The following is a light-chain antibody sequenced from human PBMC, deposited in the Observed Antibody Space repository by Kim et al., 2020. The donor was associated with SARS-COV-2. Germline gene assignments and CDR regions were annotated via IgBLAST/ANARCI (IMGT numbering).Light chain of an antibody. V-gene: IGLV2-23*02. CDR1: SSDVGSYSL. Sequence: GLSITISCTGTSSDVGSYSLVSWYQQHPGKAPKLMIYEVSKRPSGVSNRFSGSKSGNTASLTISGLQAEDEADYYCCSCAGSSTYVFGTGTKVTVL. CDR3: CSCAGSSTYV. J-gene: IGLJ1*01. CDR2: EVS.